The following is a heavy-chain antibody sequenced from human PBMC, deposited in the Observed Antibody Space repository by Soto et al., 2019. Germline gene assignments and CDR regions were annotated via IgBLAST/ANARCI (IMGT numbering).Heavy chain of an antibody. Sequence: SETLSLTCTVSGGSISTGTYYWGWIRQPPGKGLEWIGNIYFSGRTHYTPSLKSRVTISVDTSKSQFSLKLSSVTATDTALYYCARHEGATDGFFDYRGQGSLVTVSS. CDR3: ARHEGATDGFFDY. CDR1: GGSISTGTYY. D-gene: IGHD5-12*01. V-gene: IGHV4-39*01. CDR2: IYFSGRT. J-gene: IGHJ4*02.